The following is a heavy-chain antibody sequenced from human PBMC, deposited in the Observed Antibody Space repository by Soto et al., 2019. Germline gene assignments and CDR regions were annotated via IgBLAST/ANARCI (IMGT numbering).Heavy chain of an antibody. D-gene: IGHD3-16*01. CDR2: IYHTGNA. Sequence: SETLSLTCSVSGDSISNSRFYWAWIRQPPGEGLEWIGSIYHTGNAYYNPSLKSRVTISVDTSKNQFSLKLSSVTAADTAVYYCARSWGYYFDYWGQGTLVTVSS. V-gene: IGHV4-39*07. J-gene: IGHJ4*02. CDR1: GDSISNSRFY. CDR3: ARSWGYYFDY.